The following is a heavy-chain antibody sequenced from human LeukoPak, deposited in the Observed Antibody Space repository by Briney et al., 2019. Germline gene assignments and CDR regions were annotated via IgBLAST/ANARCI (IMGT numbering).Heavy chain of an antibody. CDR2: MSGSGGSI. J-gene: IGHJ4*02. V-gene: IGHV3-23*01. CDR1: GFTFSSYA. CDR3: AKDPSLTPYMNFDY. D-gene: IGHD3-9*01. Sequence: PGGSLRLSCAASGFTFSSYAMSWVRQAPGKGLEWVSAMSGSGGSIYYADSVKGRFTISRDNSKNTLYLQMNSLRAEDTAVYYCAKDPSLTPYMNFDYWGQGTLVTVSS.